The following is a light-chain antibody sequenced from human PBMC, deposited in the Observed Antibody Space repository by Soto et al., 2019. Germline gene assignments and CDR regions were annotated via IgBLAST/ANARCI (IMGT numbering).Light chain of an antibody. CDR2: DAS. CDR3: QQYSSYSKT. V-gene: IGKV1-5*01. CDR1: QSISSW. Sequence: DIQMTQSPSTLSASVGDRLTITCRASQSISSWLAWYQQRPGKAPKLLIFDASSLESGVPSRFSGSGSGTEFTLTISSLQPDDFATYYCQQYSSYSKTFGQGTKV. J-gene: IGKJ1*01.